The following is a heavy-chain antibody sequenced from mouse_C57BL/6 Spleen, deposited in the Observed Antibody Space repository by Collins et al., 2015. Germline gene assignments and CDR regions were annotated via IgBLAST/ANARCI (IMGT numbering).Heavy chain of an antibody. D-gene: IGHD1-1*01. Sequence: QVQLQQSGAELARPGASVKLSCKASGYTFTSYWMHWVKQRPGQGLEWIGEINPSNGRTNYNEKFKSKATLTVDKSSSTAYMQLSSLTSEDSAVYYCARDRYYGSSHFDYWGQGTALTVSS. J-gene: IGHJ2*01. CDR1: GYTFTSYW. V-gene: IGHV1S81*02. CDR3: ARDRYYGSSHFDY. CDR2: INPSNGRT.